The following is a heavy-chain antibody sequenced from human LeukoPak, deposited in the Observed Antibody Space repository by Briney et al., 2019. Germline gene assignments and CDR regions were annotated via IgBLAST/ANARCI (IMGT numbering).Heavy chain of an antibody. V-gene: IGHV1-46*01. Sequence: GASVKVSCKASGYTFTTYYMHWVRQAPGQGLEWMGSINPSGASTNYAQKFQGRATMTRDTSTSTVYMELSSLRSEDTAVYYCARDRDYDILTGPQYWGQGSLVAVSS. CDR3: ARDRDYDILTGPQY. J-gene: IGHJ4*02. CDR1: GYTFTTYY. D-gene: IGHD3-9*01. CDR2: INPSGAST.